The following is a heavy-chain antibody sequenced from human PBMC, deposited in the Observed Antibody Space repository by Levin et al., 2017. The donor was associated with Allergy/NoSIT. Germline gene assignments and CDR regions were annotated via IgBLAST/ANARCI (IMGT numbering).Heavy chain of an antibody. CDR1: GFTFSSYD. J-gene: IGHJ2*01. CDR3: ATSMVRGQYWYFDL. D-gene: IGHD3-10*01. CDR2: IGTAGDT. Sequence: GGSLRLSCAASGFTFSSYDMHWVRQATGKGLEWVSAIGTAGDTYYPGSVKGRFTISRENAKNSLYLQMNSLRAGDTAVYYCATSMVRGQYWYFDLWGRGTLVTVSS. V-gene: IGHV3-13*04.